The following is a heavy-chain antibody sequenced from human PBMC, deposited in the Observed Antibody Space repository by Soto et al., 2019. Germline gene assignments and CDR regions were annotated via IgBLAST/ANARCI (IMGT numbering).Heavy chain of an antibody. V-gene: IGHV1-69*06. CDR3: ARDRDYGDYHPHYYYYGMDV. CDR1: GGTFSSYA. J-gene: IGHJ6*02. Sequence: SVKVSCKASGGTFSSYAISWVRQAPGQGLEWMGGIIPIFGTANYAQKFQGRVTITADKSTSTAYMELSSLRSEDTAVYYCARDRDYGDYHPHYYYYGMDVWGQGTTVTVSS. CDR2: IIPIFGTA. D-gene: IGHD4-17*01.